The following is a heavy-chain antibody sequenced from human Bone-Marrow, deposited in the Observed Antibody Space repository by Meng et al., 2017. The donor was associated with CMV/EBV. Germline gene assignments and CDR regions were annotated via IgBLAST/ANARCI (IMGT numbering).Heavy chain of an antibody. Sequence: GGSRRLSCAASGFTFSSYSMNWVRQAPGKGLEWVSSISSSSSYIYYADSVKGRFTISRDNAKNTVSLEMNSLRPEETAVYYCAKDELLFGGANAYFDYWGQGTLVTVSS. CDR1: GFTFSSYS. CDR3: AKDELLFGGANAYFDY. D-gene: IGHD3-16*01. CDR2: ISSSSSYI. V-gene: IGHV3-21*01. J-gene: IGHJ4*02.